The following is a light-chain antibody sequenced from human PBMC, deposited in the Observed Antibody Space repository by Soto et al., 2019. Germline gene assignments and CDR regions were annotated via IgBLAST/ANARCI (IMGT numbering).Light chain of an antibody. Sequence: DIQMTQSPSSLSASVGDRGIMTWRASQRISSWLGWYQQKLGKAPNLLIYKASTLKSGVPSRFSGSGSGTEFTLTIRILQPADFSTYSCQQDDNDSLTCGQGTKVEIK. CDR3: QQDDNDSLT. J-gene: IGKJ1*01. CDR1: QRISSW. V-gene: IGKV1-5*03. CDR2: KAS.